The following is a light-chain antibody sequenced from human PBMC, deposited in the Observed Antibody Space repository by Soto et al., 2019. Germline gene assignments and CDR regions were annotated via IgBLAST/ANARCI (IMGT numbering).Light chain of an antibody. V-gene: IGLV2-8*01. J-gene: IGLJ3*02. Sequence: QSALTQPPSASGSPGQSVTISCTGTSSDVGGYKFISWYQQHPGRASKLMIYEVSKRPSGVPDRFSGSKSGNTASLTVSGLQAEDEADYYCSSYAGSSNVVFGGGTKVTVL. CDR2: EVS. CDR3: SSYAGSSNVV. CDR1: SSDVGGYKF.